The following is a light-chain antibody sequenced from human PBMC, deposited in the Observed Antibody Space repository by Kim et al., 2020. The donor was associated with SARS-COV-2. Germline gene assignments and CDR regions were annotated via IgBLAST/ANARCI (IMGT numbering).Light chain of an antibody. V-gene: IGKV3-11*01. J-gene: IGKJ4*01. CDR1: QSVSRY. CDR3: QQRSNWLT. CDR2: DAS. Sequence: EMVLTQSPATLSLSPGERATLSCRASQSVSRYLAWYQQKPGQPPRLLIYDASNRATGIPARFSGSGSGTDFTLTISSLEAEDFAIYYCQQRSNWLTFGGGTKVDIK.